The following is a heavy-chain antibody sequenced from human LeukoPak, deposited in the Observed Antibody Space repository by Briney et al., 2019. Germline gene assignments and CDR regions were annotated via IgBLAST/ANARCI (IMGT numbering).Heavy chain of an antibody. CDR2: INPNSGGT. J-gene: IGHJ6*03. CDR3: AKDKQWLPGRGHYYYHYMDV. D-gene: IGHD6-19*01. CDR1: GYTFTGYY. V-gene: IGHV1-2*02. Sequence: ASVKVSCKASGYTFTGYYMHWVRQAPGQGLEWMGWINPNSGGTNYAQKFQGRVTMTRDTSISTAYMELSRLRAEDTAVYYCAKDKQWLPGRGHYYYHYMDVWGKGTTVTISS.